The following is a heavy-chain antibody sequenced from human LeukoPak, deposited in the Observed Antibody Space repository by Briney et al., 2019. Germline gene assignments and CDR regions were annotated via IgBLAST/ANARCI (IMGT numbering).Heavy chain of an antibody. D-gene: IGHD6-6*01. CDR2: IYYSGST. CDR3: VRPYRSSRAWFDR. V-gene: IGHV4-59*08. J-gene: IGHJ5*02. Sequence: SETLSLTCTVSVGAISRYYWSWIRQPPGKGLEWIGYIYYSGSTNYNPSLKSRVAISLDTSKNQFSLKLNPVTAANTAVYYCVRPYRSSRAWFDRWREGMVVTVYS. CDR1: VGAISRYY.